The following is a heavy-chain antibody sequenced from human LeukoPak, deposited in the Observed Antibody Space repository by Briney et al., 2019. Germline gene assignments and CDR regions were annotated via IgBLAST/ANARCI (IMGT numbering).Heavy chain of an antibody. CDR1: GYAFTGYY. CDR3: ARGIYSTDLYFYMDV. D-gene: IGHD2/OR15-2a*01. V-gene: IGHV1-2*06. CDR2: TNPNSGAT. Sequence: ASVKVSCKASGYAFTGYYMDWVRQAPGQGLEWMGRTNPNSGATNYAQKFQGRVTMTRDTSISTAYMEFNGLRSDDTAVYYCARGIYSTDLYFYMDVWGKGTTVTVYS. J-gene: IGHJ6*03.